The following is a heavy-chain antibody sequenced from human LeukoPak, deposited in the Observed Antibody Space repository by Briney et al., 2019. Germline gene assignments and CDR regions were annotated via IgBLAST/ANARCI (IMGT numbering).Heavy chain of an antibody. Sequence: GGSLRLSCAASGFTFSSYGMHWVRQAPGKGLEWVAVISYDGSNKYYADSVKGRFTISRDNSKNTLYLQMNSLRAEDTAVYYCAKKLTNWGQGTLVTVSS. V-gene: IGHV3-30*18. CDR3: AKKLTN. CDR1: GFTFSSYG. CDR2: ISYDGSNK. D-gene: IGHD1-1*01. J-gene: IGHJ4*02.